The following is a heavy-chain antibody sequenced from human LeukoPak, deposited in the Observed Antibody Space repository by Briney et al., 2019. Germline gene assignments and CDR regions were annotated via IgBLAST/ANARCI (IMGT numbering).Heavy chain of an antibody. Sequence: PSETLSLTCTVSGGSISSYLWSWIRQPPGKEPECIGYIYNSGSTKYNPSLKSRVTISVDTSKNQFSLKLSSVATADTAVYYCATSIAAAGTLDYWGQGTLVTVSS. V-gene: IGHV4-59*01. D-gene: IGHD6-13*01. CDR2: IYNSGST. CDR3: ATSIAAAGTLDY. CDR1: GGSISSYL. J-gene: IGHJ4*02.